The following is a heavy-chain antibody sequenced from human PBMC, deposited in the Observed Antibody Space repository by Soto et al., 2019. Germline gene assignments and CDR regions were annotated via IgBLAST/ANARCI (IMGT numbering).Heavy chain of an antibody. CDR2: INPNSGGT. CDR1: GYTFTGYY. V-gene: IGHV1-2*02. D-gene: IGHD3-22*01. J-gene: IGHJ3*02. CDR3: ARDRGDYYDSSGYYYYAFDI. Sequence: QVQLVQSGAEVKKPGASVKVSCKASGYTFTGYYMHWVRQAPGQGLEWMGWINPNSGGTNYAQKFQGRVTMTRDTSISTAYMELSRLRSDDTAVYYCARDRGDYYDSSGYYYYAFDIWGQGTMVTVSS.